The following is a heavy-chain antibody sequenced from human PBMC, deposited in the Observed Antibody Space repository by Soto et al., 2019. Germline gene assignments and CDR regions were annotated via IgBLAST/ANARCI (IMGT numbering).Heavy chain of an antibody. CDR3: ARDCSGGGCYGMDV. D-gene: IGHD2-15*01. V-gene: IGHV3-30-3*01. Sequence: GVSLRLSCAASGFTFTTYAMHWVRQAPGKGLEWVAVISYDGSNKYYADSVKGRFTISRDNSKNTVYLQMNSLRGEDTAVYYCARDCSGGGCYGMDVWGQGTTVTVSS. CDR2: ISYDGSNK. J-gene: IGHJ6*02. CDR1: GFTFTTYA.